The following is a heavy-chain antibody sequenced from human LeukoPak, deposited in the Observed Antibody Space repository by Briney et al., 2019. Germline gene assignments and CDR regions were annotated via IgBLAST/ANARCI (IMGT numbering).Heavy chain of an antibody. V-gene: IGHV3-21*01. J-gene: IGHJ6*02. CDR1: GFTFSSYS. D-gene: IGHD5-12*01. CDR3: ARGARGYSGYDPGMDV. CDR2: ISSSSSYI. Sequence: PGGSLRLSCAASGFTFSSYSMNWVRQAPGKGLEWVSSISSSSSYIYYADSVKGRFTISRDNSKNTLYLQMNSLRAEDTAVYYCARGARGYSGYDPGMDVWGQGTTVTVSS.